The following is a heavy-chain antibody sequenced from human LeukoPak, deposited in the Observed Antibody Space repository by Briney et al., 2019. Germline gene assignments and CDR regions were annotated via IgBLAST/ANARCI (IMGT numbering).Heavy chain of an antibody. CDR2: IYTSGIT. D-gene: IGHD6-19*01. CDR3: SRAVEPNGRSLDS. V-gene: IGHV4-4*07. J-gene: IGHJ4*02. CDR1: GGSISSYF. Sequence: PSETLSLTCTVSGGSISSYFWSWIRQPAGKGLEWIGRIYTSGITNYNPSLKSRVTMSVDTSKNQFSLGLTSVTAADTAVYYCSRAVEPNGRSLDSWGQGTLVTVSS.